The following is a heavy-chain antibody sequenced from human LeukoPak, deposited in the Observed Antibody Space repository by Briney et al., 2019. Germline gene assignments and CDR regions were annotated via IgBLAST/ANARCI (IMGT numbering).Heavy chain of an antibody. V-gene: IGHV3-15*01. CDR1: GFTFSNAW. CDR3: TTDNYGSGSYSLSSFDY. CDR2: IKSKTDGGTT. D-gene: IGHD3-10*01. J-gene: IGHJ4*02. Sequence: GGSLRLSCAASGFTFSNAWMSWVRQAPGKGLEWVGRIKSKTDGGTTDYAAPVKGRFTISRADSKNTLYLQMISLKTEDTAVYYCTTDNYGSGSYSLSSFDYWGQGTLVTVSS.